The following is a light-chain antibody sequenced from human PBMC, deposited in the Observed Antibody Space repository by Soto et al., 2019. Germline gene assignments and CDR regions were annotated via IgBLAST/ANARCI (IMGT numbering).Light chain of an antibody. CDR1: SSDFVSNS. CDR3: AIWDDSVDGWV. V-gene: IGLV1-44*01. CDR2: RNH. Sequence: QSVLTQSPSASGTPGQRVTISCSASSSDFVSNSVSWYQHVPGTAPKLLISRNHQRPSGVPDRFSGSKSGTSASLAISGLQNDDEGDYYCAIWDDSVDGWVFGGGTLLTVL. J-gene: IGLJ3*02.